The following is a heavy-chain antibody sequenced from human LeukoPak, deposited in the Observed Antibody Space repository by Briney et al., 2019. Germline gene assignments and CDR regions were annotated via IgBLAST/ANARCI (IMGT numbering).Heavy chain of an antibody. Sequence: SETLSLTCTVSGGSISSGGYYWSWIRQHPGKGLEWIGHIYYSGSTYYNPSLKSRVTISVDTSKNQFSLKLSSVTAADTAVYYCARYYYGSGSYENWFDPWGQGTLVTVSS. CDR1: GGSISSGGYY. D-gene: IGHD3-10*01. CDR2: IYYSGST. CDR3: ARYYYGSGSYENWFDP. J-gene: IGHJ5*02. V-gene: IGHV4-31*03.